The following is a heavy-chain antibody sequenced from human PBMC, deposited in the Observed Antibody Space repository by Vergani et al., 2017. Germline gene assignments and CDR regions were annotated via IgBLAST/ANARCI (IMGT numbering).Heavy chain of an antibody. D-gene: IGHD6-13*01. V-gene: IGHV4-61*01. CDR1: GGSVSSGSYY. CDR3: AREGSGRAAP. CDR2: IYYSGST. J-gene: IGHJ5*02. Sequence: QVQLQESGPGLVKPSETLSLTCTVSGGSVSSGSYYWSWIRQPPGKGLEWIGYIYYSGSTNYNPSLKSRVTISVDTSKNQFSLKLSSVTAADTAVYYCAREGSGRAAPWGQGTLVTVSS.